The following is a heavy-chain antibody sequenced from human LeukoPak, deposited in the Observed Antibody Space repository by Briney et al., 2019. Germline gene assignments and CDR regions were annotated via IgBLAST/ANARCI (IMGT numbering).Heavy chain of an antibody. Sequence: SETLSLTCTVSGGSVTSGNYYWSWVRQPPGKGVEYLGYISFYGTTKSNPSLKSRLTISIHTSKNQFSLHLTSVTAADTAVYHCVRSLGYDYGDYRDWGQGTLVTVSS. CDR2: ISFYGTT. V-gene: IGHV4-61*01. D-gene: IGHD4-17*01. J-gene: IGHJ4*02. CDR1: GGSVTSGNYY. CDR3: VRSLGYDYGDYRD.